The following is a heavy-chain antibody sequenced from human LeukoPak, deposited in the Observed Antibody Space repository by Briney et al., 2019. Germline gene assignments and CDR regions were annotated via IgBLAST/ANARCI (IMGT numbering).Heavy chain of an antibody. CDR1: GYTFTGYY. Sequence: SVKVSCKASGYTFTGYYMHWVRQAPGQGLEWMGGIIPIFGTANYAQKFQGRVTITADESTSTAYMELSSLRSEDTAVYYCARDRAREGWYYDSSGYENYYYYGMDVWGQGTTVTVSS. V-gene: IGHV1-69*13. CDR3: ARDRAREGWYYDSSGYENYYYYGMDV. CDR2: IIPIFGTA. D-gene: IGHD3-22*01. J-gene: IGHJ6*02.